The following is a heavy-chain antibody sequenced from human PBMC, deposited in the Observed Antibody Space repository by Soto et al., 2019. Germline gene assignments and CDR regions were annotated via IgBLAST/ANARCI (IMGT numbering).Heavy chain of an antibody. D-gene: IGHD3-16*01. Sequence: GSLRLSCAASGFTFSSYSMNWVRQAPGKGLEWVSYISSSSSTIYYADSVKGRFTISRDNAKNSLYLQMNSLRAEDTAVYYCARGGMQASGDYWYFDLWGRGTLVTVSS. J-gene: IGHJ2*01. CDR2: ISSSSSTI. CDR3: ARGGMQASGDYWYFDL. V-gene: IGHV3-48*01. CDR1: GFTFSSYS.